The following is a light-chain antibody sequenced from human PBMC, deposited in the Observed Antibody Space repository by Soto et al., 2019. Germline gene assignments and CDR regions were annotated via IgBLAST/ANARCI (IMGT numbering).Light chain of an antibody. CDR2: GAS. J-gene: IGKJ5*01. CDR3: QQYNNWTIT. V-gene: IGKV3-15*01. CDR1: QSVSSN. Sequence: IVLTQSPADMSVSPCGSGNRSCRASQSVSSNLAWYQQKPGQAPRLLIYGASTRATGIPDRFSGRGSGTEFTLTISRLKPEDFAVYYCQQYNNWTITFGQGTRLEIK.